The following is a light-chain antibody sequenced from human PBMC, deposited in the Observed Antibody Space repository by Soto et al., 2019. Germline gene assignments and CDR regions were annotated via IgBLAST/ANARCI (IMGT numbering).Light chain of an antibody. CDR3: QQYGNSPT. J-gene: IGKJ2*01. CDR1: QSVSNSY. Sequence: EIVLTQSPGTLSLSPGERATLSCRASQSVSNSYLAWYQQKPGQAPRLLIYGASSRATGIPDRFSGSGSGTDFTLTISRLEPEDVAVYYCQQYGNSPTFGQGTKLEIK. V-gene: IGKV3-20*01. CDR2: GAS.